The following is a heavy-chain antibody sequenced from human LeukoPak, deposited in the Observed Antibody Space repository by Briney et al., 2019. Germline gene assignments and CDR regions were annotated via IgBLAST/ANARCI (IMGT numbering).Heavy chain of an antibody. V-gene: IGHV3-30*02. CDR3: AKAQWLVDV. CDR2: IRYDGSSK. J-gene: IGHJ4*02. D-gene: IGHD6-19*01. Sequence: GGSLRLSCVASGFSISSYDMHWVRQGPGKGLEWVAFIRYDGSSKYYADSVKGRFTISRDNSKNTLYVQMNSLRAEDTAVYYCAKAQWLVDVRGQGTLITVSS. CDR1: GFSISSYD.